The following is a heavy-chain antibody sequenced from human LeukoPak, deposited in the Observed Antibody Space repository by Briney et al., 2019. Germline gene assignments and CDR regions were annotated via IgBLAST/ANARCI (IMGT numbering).Heavy chain of an antibody. CDR3: ARDNTELLWFGEPMGY. Sequence: ASVKVSCKASGYTFTSYGISWVRQAPGQGLEWMGWISAYNGNTNYAQKLQGRVTMTTDTSTSTAYMELRSLRSDDTAVYYCARDNTELLWFGEPMGYWGRGTLVTVSS. J-gene: IGHJ4*02. D-gene: IGHD3-10*01. CDR2: ISAYNGNT. CDR1: GYTFTSYG. V-gene: IGHV1-18*01.